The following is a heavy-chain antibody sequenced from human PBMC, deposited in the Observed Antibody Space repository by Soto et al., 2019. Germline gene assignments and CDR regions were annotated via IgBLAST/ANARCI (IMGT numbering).Heavy chain of an antibody. Sequence: QVQLQQWGAGLLKPSETLSLTCAVYGGSFSGYYWSWIRQPPGKGLEWIGEINHSGSTNYNPSLKSRVTISVDTPKNQFSLKLSSVTAADTAVYYCARVTAAAGFHYWGQGTLVTVSS. J-gene: IGHJ4*02. CDR3: ARVTAAAGFHY. V-gene: IGHV4-34*01. CDR1: GGSFSGYY. CDR2: INHSGST. D-gene: IGHD6-13*01.